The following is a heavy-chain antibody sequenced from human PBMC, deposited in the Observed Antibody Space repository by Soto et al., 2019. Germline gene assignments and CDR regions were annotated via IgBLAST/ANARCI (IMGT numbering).Heavy chain of an antibody. Sequence: SETLSLTCTVSGGSISSYYWSWIRQPPGKGLEWIGYIYYSGSTNYNPSLKSRVTISVDTSKNQFSLKLSSVTAADTAVYYCARDGREHYFDYWGQGTLVTVSS. J-gene: IGHJ4*02. CDR1: GGSISSYY. V-gene: IGHV4-59*01. CDR3: ARDGREHYFDY. D-gene: IGHD1-26*01. CDR2: IYYSGST.